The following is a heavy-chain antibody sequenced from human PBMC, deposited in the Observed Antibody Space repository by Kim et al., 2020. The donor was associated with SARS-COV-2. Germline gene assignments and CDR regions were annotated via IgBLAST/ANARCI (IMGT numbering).Heavy chain of an antibody. CDR3: ARARGYQLPIDY. D-gene: IGHD2-2*01. V-gene: IGHV3-33*01. Sequence: GGSLRLSCAASGFTFSSYGMHWVRQAPGKGLEWVAVIWYDGSNKYYADSVKGRFTISRDNSKNTLYLQMNSLRAEDTAVYYCARARGYQLPIDYWGQGTLVTVSS. J-gene: IGHJ4*02. CDR2: IWYDGSNK. CDR1: GFTFSSYG.